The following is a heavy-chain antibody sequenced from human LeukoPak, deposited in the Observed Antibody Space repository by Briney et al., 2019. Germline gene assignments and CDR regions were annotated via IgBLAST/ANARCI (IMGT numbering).Heavy chain of an antibody. V-gene: IGHV3-23*01. CDR2: ISGSDGST. J-gene: IGHJ4*02. CDR3: AKGYRSSRYGALDF. D-gene: IGHD6-13*01. Sequence: GGSLRLSCAASGFTFSSYAMSWVRQAPGKGLEWVSVISGSDGSTNYADSVKGRFTISRDNSKNALYLQMNSLRAEDTAVYYCAKGYRSSRYGALDFWGQGTLVTVSS. CDR1: GFTFSSYA.